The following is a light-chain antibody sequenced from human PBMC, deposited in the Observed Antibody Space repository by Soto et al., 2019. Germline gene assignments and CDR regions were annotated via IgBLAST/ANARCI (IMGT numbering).Light chain of an antibody. CDR2: GSS. CDR1: QSVSSNY. CDR3: QQYGTSPFT. V-gene: IGKV3-20*01. Sequence: EIVLTQSPDTLPLSPGERATLSCRASQSVSSNYVAWYQQKPGQAPRLLTHGSSSRATGVPDRFSGRGSGTTFTLVISRLEPEDFAVYYCQQYGTSPFTFGQGTKVEI. J-gene: IGKJ2*01.